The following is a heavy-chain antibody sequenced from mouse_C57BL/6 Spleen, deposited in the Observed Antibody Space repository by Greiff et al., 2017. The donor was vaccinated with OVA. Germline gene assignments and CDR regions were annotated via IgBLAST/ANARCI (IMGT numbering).Heavy chain of an antibody. D-gene: IGHD2-2*01. J-gene: IGHJ4*01. Sequence: VQLQQSGAELARPGASVKLSCKASGYTFTSYGISWVKQRTGQGLEWIGEIYPRSGNTYYNEKFKGKATLTADKSSSTAYMELRSLTSDDSAVCFCARYGYYDAMDYWGQGTSVTVSS. CDR1: GYTFTSYG. CDR3: ARYGYYDAMDY. CDR2: IYPRSGNT. V-gene: IGHV1-81*01.